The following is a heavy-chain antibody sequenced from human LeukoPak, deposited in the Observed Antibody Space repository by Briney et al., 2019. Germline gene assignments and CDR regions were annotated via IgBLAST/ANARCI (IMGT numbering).Heavy chain of an antibody. CDR2: ISDSGDST. Sequence: GGSLRLSCAASGFAFSSYAMSWVRQAPGKGLEWVSAISDSGDSTYYADSVKGRFTISRDNSKNTLYLQTNSLRAEDAAVYYCANFGCSSTSCLDYWGQGTLVTVSS. CDR1: GFAFSSYA. CDR3: ANFGCSSTSCLDY. J-gene: IGHJ4*02. D-gene: IGHD2-2*01. V-gene: IGHV3-23*01.